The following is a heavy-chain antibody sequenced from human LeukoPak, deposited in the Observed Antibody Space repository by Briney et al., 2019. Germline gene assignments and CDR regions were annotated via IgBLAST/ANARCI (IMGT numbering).Heavy chain of an antibody. D-gene: IGHD3-10*01. CDR2: ISYDGGKT. Sequence: GGSLRLSCAAPGFTFSSYAMHWVRQAPGKGLEWVAVISYDGGKTYYADSVKGRFTISRDNSKNTLYLQLNSLRAEDTAVYYCARDSTYYYSSGSSGPHYFDYWGQGTLVTVSS. CDR3: ARDSTYYYSSGSSGPHYFDY. CDR1: GFTFSSYA. V-gene: IGHV3-30*01. J-gene: IGHJ4*02.